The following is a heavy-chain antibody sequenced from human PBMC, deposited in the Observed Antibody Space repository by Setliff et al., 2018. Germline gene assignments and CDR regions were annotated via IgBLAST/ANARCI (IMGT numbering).Heavy chain of an antibody. CDR2: IYHSGST. D-gene: IGHD1-26*01. CDR1: GYSISSGYY. Sequence: SETLSLTCTVSGYSISSGYYWGRIRQPPGKGLEWIGSIYHSGSTYYNPSLKSRVTISVDTSKNQFSLQLTSVTAADTAVYYCARDKPIIVGAPMDWFDPWGQGTLVTVSS. CDR3: ARDKPIIVGAPMDWFDP. J-gene: IGHJ5*02. V-gene: IGHV4-38-2*02.